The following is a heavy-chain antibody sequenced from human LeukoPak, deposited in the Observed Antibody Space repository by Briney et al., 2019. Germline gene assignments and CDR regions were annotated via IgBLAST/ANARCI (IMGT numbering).Heavy chain of an antibody. CDR2: INSDGSST. J-gene: IGHJ4*02. CDR3: ARGGYYYGSGSYPD. V-gene: IGHV3-74*01. CDR1: GFTFSSYW. D-gene: IGHD3-10*01. Sequence: GGSLRLSCAASGFTFSSYWMHWVRQAPGKGLVWVSRINSDGSSTSYADSVKGRLTISRDNAKNTLYPQMNSLRAEDTAVYYCARGGYYYGSGSYPDWGQGTLVTVSS.